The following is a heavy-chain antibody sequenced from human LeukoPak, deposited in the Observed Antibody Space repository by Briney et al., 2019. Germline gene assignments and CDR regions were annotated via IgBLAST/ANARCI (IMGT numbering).Heavy chain of an antibody. J-gene: IGHJ4*02. CDR2: ICPGDSDT. CDR1: GYSFTNYW. V-gene: IGHV5-51*01. D-gene: IGHD4/OR15-4a*01. CDR3: ARQGETISNPVDY. Sequence: GESLKISCKGSGYSFTNYWIGWVRQMPGKGLEWMGIICPGDSDTRYSPSFQGRVTISADKSISTAYLQWSSLKASGTAMYYCARQGETISNPVDYWGQGTLVTVSS.